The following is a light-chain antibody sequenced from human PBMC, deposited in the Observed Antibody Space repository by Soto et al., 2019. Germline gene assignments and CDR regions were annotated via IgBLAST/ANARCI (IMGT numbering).Light chain of an antibody. V-gene: IGKV4-1*01. Sequence: DIVMTQSPDSLAVSLGERATINCKSSQSVLYSSNNKNYLAWYQQRPGQPPKLLISWASTRESGVPDRFSGSGSGTDFTLTINGLQAEDVAVYYCQQCYSTPQTFGQGTKLEIK. CDR2: WAS. J-gene: IGKJ2*01. CDR3: QQCYSTPQT. CDR1: QSVLYSSNNKNY.